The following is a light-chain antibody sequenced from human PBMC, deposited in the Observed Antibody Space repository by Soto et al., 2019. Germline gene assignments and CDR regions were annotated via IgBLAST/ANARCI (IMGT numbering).Light chain of an antibody. CDR3: QQYGSSPLFT. CDR2: GTS. V-gene: IGKV3-20*01. CDR1: QSVSSSY. Sequence: EIVLTQSPGTLSLSPGERATLSCRASQSVSSSYLAWYQKKPGQAPRLLIYGTSCRATGIPNRFSGSGSGTDFTLTISRREPEDFVVYYCQQYGSSPLFTFGPGTKVDIK. J-gene: IGKJ3*01.